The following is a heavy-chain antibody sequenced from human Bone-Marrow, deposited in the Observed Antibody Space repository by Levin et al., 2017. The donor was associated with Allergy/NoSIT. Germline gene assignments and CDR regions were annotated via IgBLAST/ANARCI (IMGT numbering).Heavy chain of an antibody. D-gene: IGHD2-21*02. J-gene: IGHJ3*01. CDR1: GFSLSSSGVR. Sequence: VSGPTLVKPTQTLTLTCTFSGFSLSSSGVRVSWVRQPPGKALEWLARIDWDDDKFYRTSLKTRLTISKDTSKNQVVLTMSNVDPLDTGTYYCARMVTCSGGDCYDAFDFWGHGTLVTVSA. CDR3: ARMVTCSGGDCYDAFDF. V-gene: IGHV2-70*04. CDR2: IDWDDDK.